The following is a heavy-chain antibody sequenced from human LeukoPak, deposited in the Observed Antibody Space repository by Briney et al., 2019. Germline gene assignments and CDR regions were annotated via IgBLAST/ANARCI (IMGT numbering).Heavy chain of an antibody. V-gene: IGHV3-30*01. Sequence: GGSLRLSCAASGFTFSSYAMHWVRQAPGKGLEWVAVISYDGSNKYYADSVKGRFTISRDNSKSTLYLQMNSLRAEDTAVYYCVIVKKQYYFDYWGQGTLVTVSS. J-gene: IGHJ4*02. CDR2: ISYDGSNK. CDR3: VIVKKQYYFDY. CDR1: GFTFSSYA. D-gene: IGHD2-21*01.